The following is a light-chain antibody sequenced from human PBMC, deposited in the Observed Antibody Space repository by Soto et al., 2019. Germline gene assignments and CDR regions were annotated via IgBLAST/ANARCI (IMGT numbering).Light chain of an antibody. CDR3: QQGYSSRWT. Sequence: DIQMTQSPSSLSASVGDRVTITCRASQNIRSYLYWYQQKPGKAPQLLIYATSSLQTGVPSRFSASGSGTDFSLVISDLQPEDSANYYCQQGYSSRWTSGRGTKVEI. CDR2: ATS. J-gene: IGKJ1*01. CDR1: QNIRSY. V-gene: IGKV1-39*01.